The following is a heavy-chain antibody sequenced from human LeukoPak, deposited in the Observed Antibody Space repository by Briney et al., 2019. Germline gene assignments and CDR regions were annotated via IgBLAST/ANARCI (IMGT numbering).Heavy chain of an antibody. V-gene: IGHV3-30-3*01. CDR3: AREGRIAVAGTPPGN. J-gene: IGHJ4*02. CDR2: ISYDGSNK. CDR1: GFTFSSYA. D-gene: IGHD6-19*01. Sequence: GGSLRLSCAASGFTFSSYAMHWVRQAPGKGLEWVAVISYDGSNKYYADSVKGRFTISRDNSKNTLYLQMNSLRAEDTAVYYCAREGRIAVAGTPPGNWGQGTLVTVSS.